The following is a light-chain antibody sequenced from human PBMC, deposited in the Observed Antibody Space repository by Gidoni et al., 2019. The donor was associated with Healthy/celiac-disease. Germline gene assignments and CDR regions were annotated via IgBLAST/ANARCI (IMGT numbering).Light chain of an antibody. CDR1: QSVSSY. CDR3: QQRSNRQVT. V-gene: IGKV3-11*01. Sequence: EIVLTQSPATLSLSPGERATLSCRARQSVSSYLAWYQQKPGQAPRLLIYDASNRATGIPARFSGSGSGTDFTLTISRLEPEDFAVYYCQQRSNRQVTFGQGTRLEIK. J-gene: IGKJ5*01. CDR2: DAS.